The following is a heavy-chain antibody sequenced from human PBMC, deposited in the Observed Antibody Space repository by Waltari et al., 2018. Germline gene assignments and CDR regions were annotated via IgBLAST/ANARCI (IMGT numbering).Heavy chain of an antibody. CDR1: GYSFTTYV. V-gene: IGHV1-8*02. D-gene: IGHD2-2*01. CDR2: MNPISGNT. Sequence: QVQLLQSGPEVKKPGASVRVPCRAPGYSFTTYVITWVRLAPGQGLEWMGWMNPISGNTGYAQKFQGRVSMTGDPSINTAYMELSGLTIDDTAVYYCARAVRDQLLSDPWGQGTLVAVSS. CDR3: ARAVRDQLLSDP. J-gene: IGHJ5*02.